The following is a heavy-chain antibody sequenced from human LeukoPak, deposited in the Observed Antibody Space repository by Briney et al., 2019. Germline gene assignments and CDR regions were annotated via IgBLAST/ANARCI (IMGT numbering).Heavy chain of an antibody. CDR2: IKQDGSER. D-gene: IGHD3-10*02. CDR1: GFTFSNYW. Sequence: GGSLRLSCAASGFTFSNYWMSWVRQAPGKGLQWVANIKQDGSERYHLDSLKGRFTMSRDSAKNSLYLQMNSLRAEDTAVYYCAELGITMIGGVWGKGTTVTISS. CDR3: AELGITMIGGV. V-gene: IGHV3-7*01. J-gene: IGHJ6*04.